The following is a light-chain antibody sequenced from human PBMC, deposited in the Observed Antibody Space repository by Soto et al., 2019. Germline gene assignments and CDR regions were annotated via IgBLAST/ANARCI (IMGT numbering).Light chain of an antibody. J-gene: IGKJ3*01. CDR2: EAS. CDR3: HQYNSWPRGT. V-gene: IGKV1-13*02. Sequence: AIQLTQSPSSLSASVGDRVTITCRASQGIGTFLAWYRQKPGKAPELLIYEASTLQSGVPSRFSGSGSGTDFTLTISSLQSEDFANYYCHQYNSWPRGTFGPGTKVEIK. CDR1: QGIGTF.